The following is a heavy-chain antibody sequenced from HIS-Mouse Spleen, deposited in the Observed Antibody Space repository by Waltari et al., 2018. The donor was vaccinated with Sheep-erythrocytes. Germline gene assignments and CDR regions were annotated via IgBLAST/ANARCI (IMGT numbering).Heavy chain of an antibody. J-gene: IGHJ3*02. V-gene: IGHV4-34*01. D-gene: IGHD6-19*01. Sequence: QVQLQQWGAGLLKPSETLSLTCAVYGGSFSGYYWSWIRQPPGKGLEWIGEINHSGSTNYNPSLKSRVTISVDTSKNQFSLKLSSVTAADTAVYYCALSVDLAGAFDIWGQGIMVTVSS. CDR2: INHSGST. CDR1: GGSFSGYY. CDR3: ALSVDLAGAFDI.